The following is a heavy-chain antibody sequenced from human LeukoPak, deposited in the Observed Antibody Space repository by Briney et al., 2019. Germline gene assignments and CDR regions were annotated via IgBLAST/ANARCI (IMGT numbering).Heavy chain of an antibody. CDR2: IYYSGST. J-gene: IGHJ4*02. Sequence: SETLSVTCTVSGGSISSYYWSWIRQPPGNGLEWIGYIYYSGSTNYNPSLKSRVTISVDTSKNQFSLKLSSVTAADTAVYYCASISGRYYGSIDYWGQGTLVTVSS. V-gene: IGHV4-59*01. CDR3: ASISGRYYGSIDY. CDR1: GGSISSYY. D-gene: IGHD1-26*01.